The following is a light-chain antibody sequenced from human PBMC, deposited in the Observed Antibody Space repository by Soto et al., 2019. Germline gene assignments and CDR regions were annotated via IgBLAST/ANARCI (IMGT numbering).Light chain of an antibody. Sequence: QSALTQPASVSGSPGQSITISCTGTSSDTAGYNYVSWYQQHPGKAPKLMIYEVSNRPSGVSNRFSVSQSGNTASLTISGLQAEDEANYYCSSYTTSNTPLYVFGTGTKLTVL. V-gene: IGLV2-14*01. CDR2: EVS. J-gene: IGLJ1*01. CDR3: SSYTTSNTPLYV. CDR1: SSDTAGYNY.